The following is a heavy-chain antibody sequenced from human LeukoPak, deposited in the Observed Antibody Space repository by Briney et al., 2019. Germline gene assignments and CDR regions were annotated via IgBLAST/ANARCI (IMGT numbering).Heavy chain of an antibody. V-gene: IGHV3-20*04. J-gene: IGHJ4*02. CDR3: ASYRDGSGWYDY. CDR2: INWNGGST. D-gene: IGHD6-19*01. CDR1: GFTFDDYG. Sequence: GGSLRLSCAASGFTFDDYGMSWVRQAPGKGLEWVSGINWNGGSTGYADSVKGRFTISRDNAKNSLYLQMNSLGAEDTALYYCASYRDGSGWYDYWGQGTLVTVSS.